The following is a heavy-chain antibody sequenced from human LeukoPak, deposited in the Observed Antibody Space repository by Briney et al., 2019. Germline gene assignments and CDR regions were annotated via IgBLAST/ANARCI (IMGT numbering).Heavy chain of an antibody. CDR1: GGSISSGSYY. CDR3: ASVSGSYGMYYFDY. V-gene: IGHV4-61*02. Sequence: SETLSLTCTVSGGSISSGSYYWSWIRQPAGKGLEWIGRIYTSGSTNYNPSLKSRVTISVDTSKNQFSLKLSSVTAADTAVYYCASVSGSYGMYYFDYWGQGTLVTVSS. CDR2: IYTSGST. D-gene: IGHD1-26*01. J-gene: IGHJ4*02.